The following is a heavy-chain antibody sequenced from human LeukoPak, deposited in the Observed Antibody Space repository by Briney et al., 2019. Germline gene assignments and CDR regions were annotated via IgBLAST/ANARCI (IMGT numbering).Heavy chain of an antibody. J-gene: IGHJ4*02. Sequence: ASVKVSCKASGYTFTSYGISWVRQAPGQGLEWKGWISAYNGNTNYAQKLQGRVTMTTDTSTSTAYMELRSLRSDDTAVYYCARDLADSSGYYPWYFDYWGQGTLVTVSS. V-gene: IGHV1-18*01. CDR1: GYTFTSYG. CDR2: ISAYNGNT. CDR3: ARDLADSSGYYPWYFDY. D-gene: IGHD3-22*01.